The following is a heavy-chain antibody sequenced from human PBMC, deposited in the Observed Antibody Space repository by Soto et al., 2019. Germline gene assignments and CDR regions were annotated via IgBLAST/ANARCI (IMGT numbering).Heavy chain of an antibody. CDR2: INPNSGGT. CDR1: GYTFTGYY. J-gene: IGHJ6*02. V-gene: IGHV1-2*02. Sequence: ASVKVSCKASGYTFTGYYMHWVRQAPGQGLEWMGWINPNSGGTNYAQKFQGRVTMTRDTSISTAYMELSRLRSDDTAVYYCARHFFGGVIPADYYYGRDVGGQGPTVTVSS. D-gene: IGHD3-16*01. CDR3: ARHFFGGVIPADYYYGRDV.